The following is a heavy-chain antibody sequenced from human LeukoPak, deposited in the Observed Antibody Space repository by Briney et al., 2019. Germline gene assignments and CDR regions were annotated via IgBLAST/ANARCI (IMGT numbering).Heavy chain of an antibody. J-gene: IGHJ2*01. CDR1: GXSINSRDW. Sequence: PSETLSLTWAVSGXSINSRDWWSWVRQPPGKGLVWIGEIYRGGGTHYNPSLKSRVTMSVDKSKNQFSLKLNSVTAADTAVYYCARMKDISSWYFDLWGRGTLVTVSS. CDR3: ARMKDISSWYFDL. V-gene: IGHV4-4*02. D-gene: IGHD3-3*02. CDR2: IYRGGGT.